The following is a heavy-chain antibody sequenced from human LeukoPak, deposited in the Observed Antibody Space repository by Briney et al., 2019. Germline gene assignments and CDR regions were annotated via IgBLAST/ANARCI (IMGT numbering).Heavy chain of an antibody. V-gene: IGHV3-30*18. D-gene: IGHD6-6*01. CDR2: ISYDGSNK. J-gene: IGHJ4*02. Sequence: GRSLRLSCAASGFTFSSYGMHWVRQAPGKGLEWVAVISYDGSNKYYADSVKGRFTISRDNSKNTLYLQMNSLRAEDTAVYYCAKVAPIAARLGHFDYWGQGTLVTVSS. CDR3: AKVAPIAARLGHFDY. CDR1: GFTFSSYG.